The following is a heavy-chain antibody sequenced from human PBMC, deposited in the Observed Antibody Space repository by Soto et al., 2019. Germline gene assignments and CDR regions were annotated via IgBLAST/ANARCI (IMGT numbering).Heavy chain of an antibody. D-gene: IGHD1-26*01. CDR2: IYHSGST. V-gene: IGHV4-38-2*01. CDR3: ARAPTVGATDY. J-gene: IGHJ4*02. Sequence: SETLSLTCAVSGYSISSGYYWGWIRQPPGKGLEWIGSIYHSGSTYYNPSLKSRVTISVDTSKNQFSLKLSSVTAADTAVYYCARAPTVGATDYCGQGTLVTVYS. CDR1: GYSISSGYY.